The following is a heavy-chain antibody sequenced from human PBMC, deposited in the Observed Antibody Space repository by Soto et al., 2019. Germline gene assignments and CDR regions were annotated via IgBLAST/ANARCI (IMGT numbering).Heavy chain of an antibody. CDR1: GYTFTSYA. J-gene: IGHJ4*02. CDR2: INAGNGNT. Sequence: ASVKVSCKASGYTFTSYAMHWVRQAPGQRLEWMGWINAGNGNTKYSQKFQGRVTITRDTSASTAYMELSSLRSEDTDVYYCARGRGQARADSSSWYQADYWGQGTLVTVSS. V-gene: IGHV1-3*01. CDR3: ARGRGQARADSSSWYQADY. D-gene: IGHD6-13*01.